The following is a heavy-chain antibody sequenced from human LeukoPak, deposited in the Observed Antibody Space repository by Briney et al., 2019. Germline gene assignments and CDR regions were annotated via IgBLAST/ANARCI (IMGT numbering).Heavy chain of an antibody. Sequence: PSETLSLTCAVSGYSISSGYYWGWIRQPPGEGLEWIGYIYYSGSTNYNPSLKSRVTISVDTSKNQFSLKLSSVTAADTAVYYCARSDYYASSNDYWGQGTLVPVSS. D-gene: IGHD3-22*01. V-gene: IGHV4-61*01. CDR3: ARSDYYASSNDY. CDR2: IYYSGST. J-gene: IGHJ4*02. CDR1: GYSISSGYY.